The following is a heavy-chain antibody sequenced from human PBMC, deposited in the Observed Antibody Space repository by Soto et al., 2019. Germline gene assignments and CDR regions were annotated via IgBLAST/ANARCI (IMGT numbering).Heavy chain of an antibody. J-gene: IGHJ3*02. CDR3: ATSLLKGSSGYYNDAFDI. Sequence: ASVKVPCKVSGYTLTELSMHWVRQAPGKGLEWMGGFDPEDGETIYAQKFQGRVTMTEDTSTDTAYMELSSLRSEDTAVYYCATSLLKGSSGYYNDAFDIWGQGTMVTVSS. CDR2: FDPEDGET. D-gene: IGHD3-22*01. CDR1: GYTLTELS. V-gene: IGHV1-24*01.